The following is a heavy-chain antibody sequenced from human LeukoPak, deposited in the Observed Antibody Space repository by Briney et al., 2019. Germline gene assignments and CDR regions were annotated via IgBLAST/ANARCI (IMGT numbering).Heavy chain of an antibody. CDR1: GFTFSSYA. D-gene: IGHD3-22*01. J-gene: IGHJ6*03. Sequence: GGSLRLSCAASGFTFSSYAMHWVRQAPGKGLEWVAVISYDGSNKYYADSVKGRFTISRDNSKNTLYLQMNSLRAEDTAVYYCAKDSTYYYDSSGYHYYYMDVWGKGTTVTISS. CDR2: ISYDGSNK. V-gene: IGHV3-30*04. CDR3: AKDSTYYYDSSGYHYYYMDV.